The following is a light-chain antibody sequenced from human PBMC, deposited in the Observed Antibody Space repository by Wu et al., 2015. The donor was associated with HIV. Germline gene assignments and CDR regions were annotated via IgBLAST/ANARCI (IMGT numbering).Light chain of an antibody. V-gene: IGKV3-15*01. CDR1: QSISSK. J-gene: IGKJ4*01. CDR2: DAS. Sequence: EILMTQSPATLSVSPGERVTLSCRASQSISSKLDWYQQKPGQTPRLLIYDASTRATGIPAGFSGSGSGTEFTLTITNMQSEDSAIYYCLQYYDWPPLTFGGGTKVEI. CDR3: LQYYDWPPLT.